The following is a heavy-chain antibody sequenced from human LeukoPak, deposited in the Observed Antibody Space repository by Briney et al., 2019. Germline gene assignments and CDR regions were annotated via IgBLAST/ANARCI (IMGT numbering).Heavy chain of an antibody. CDR3: AKESFGAGSYPDY. D-gene: IGHD3-10*01. CDR2: IWHDGSHK. Sequence: PGGSMRLSCEAYGFSFNTYAMHWVRQAPGKGLEWVTLIWHDGSHKFYIGSVRGRFTVSRKNSKNTVYRQVNGQRTKETAVYYCAKESFGAGSYPDYWGQGTLVAVSS. V-gene: IGHV3-33*06. J-gene: IGHJ4*02. CDR1: GFSFNTYA.